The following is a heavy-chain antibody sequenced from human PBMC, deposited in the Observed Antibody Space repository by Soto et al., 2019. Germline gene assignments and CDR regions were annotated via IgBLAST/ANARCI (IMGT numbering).Heavy chain of an antibody. CDR1: GGSISSYY. CDR2: IYYSGST. CDR3: AGYRGSYMDV. Sequence: AETLSLTCTASGGSISSYYWSWIRQPPGKGLEWIGYIYYSGSTNYNPSLKSRVTISVDTSKKQFSLKLSSVTAADPAVYYWAGYRGSYMDVWGKGTTVAASS. J-gene: IGHJ6*03. D-gene: IGHD2-2*03. V-gene: IGHV4-59*08.